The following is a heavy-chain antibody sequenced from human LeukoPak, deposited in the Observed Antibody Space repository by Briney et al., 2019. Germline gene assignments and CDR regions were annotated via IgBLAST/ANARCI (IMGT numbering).Heavy chain of an antibody. D-gene: IGHD3-3*01. J-gene: IGHJ6*02. CDR1: GFTFSDYY. CDR2: ISSSGSTI. Sequence: GGSLRLSCAASGFTFSDYYMSWIRQAPGKGLEWVSYISSSGSTIYYADSVKGRFTISRDNAKNSLYLQMDSLRAEDTAVYYCARNTYYDFWSGPTNGMDVWGQGTTVTVSS. CDR3: ARNTYYDFWSGPTNGMDV. V-gene: IGHV3-11*01.